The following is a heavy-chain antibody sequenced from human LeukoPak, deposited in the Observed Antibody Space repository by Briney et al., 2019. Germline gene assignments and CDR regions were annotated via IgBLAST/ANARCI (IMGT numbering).Heavy chain of an antibody. Sequence: GSLRLSCAASGFTFSSYGMHWVRQAPGKGLEWVAFIRYDGSNKYYADSVKGRFTISRDNSKNTLYLQMNSLRAEDTAVYYCAKERDTAMVTIDYWGEGTLVTVS. D-gene: IGHD5-18*01. V-gene: IGHV3-30*02. CDR3: AKERDTAMVTIDY. CDR2: IRYDGSNK. J-gene: IGHJ4*02. CDR1: GFTFSSYG.